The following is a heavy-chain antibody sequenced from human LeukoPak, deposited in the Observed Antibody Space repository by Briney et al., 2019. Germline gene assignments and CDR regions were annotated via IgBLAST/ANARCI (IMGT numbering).Heavy chain of an antibody. J-gene: IGHJ3*02. CDR1: GSSISSYY. Sequence: SETLSLTCTVSGSSISSYYWSWIRQPPGKGLEWIGYIYYSGSTNYNPSLKSRVTISVDTSKNQFSLKLSSVTAADTAVYYCARDLGYFDAFDIWGQGTMVTVSS. D-gene: IGHD5-18*01. CDR3: ARDLGYFDAFDI. CDR2: IYYSGST. V-gene: IGHV4-59*01.